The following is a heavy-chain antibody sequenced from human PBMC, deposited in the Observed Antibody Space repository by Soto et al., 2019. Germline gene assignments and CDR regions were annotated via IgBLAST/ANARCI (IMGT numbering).Heavy chain of an antibody. V-gene: IGHV3-23*01. Sequence: GVSLRLSCAASGFTFSSYAMSWVRQAPGKGLEWVSAISGSGGSTYYADSVKGRFTISRDNSKNTLYLQMNSLRAEDTAVYYCAKVTRPVLLWFGELYFDYWGQGTLVTVSS. CDR2: ISGSGGST. J-gene: IGHJ4*02. CDR1: GFTFSSYA. D-gene: IGHD3-10*01. CDR3: AKVTRPVLLWFGELYFDY.